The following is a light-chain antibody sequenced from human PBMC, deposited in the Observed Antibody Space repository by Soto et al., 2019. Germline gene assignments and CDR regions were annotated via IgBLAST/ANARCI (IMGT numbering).Light chain of an antibody. V-gene: IGKV3-11*01. J-gene: IGKJ5*01. CDR1: RSVSSY. CDR2: YAS. Sequence: EIVLTQSPATLSLSPGERATLSCRASRSVSSYLAWYQQKPGQAPRLLIFYASNRATGIPAWFSGSGSTTDFTLTISSLEPEDFAVYYCQHRSIWPVSFGQGTRLEIK. CDR3: QHRSIWPVS.